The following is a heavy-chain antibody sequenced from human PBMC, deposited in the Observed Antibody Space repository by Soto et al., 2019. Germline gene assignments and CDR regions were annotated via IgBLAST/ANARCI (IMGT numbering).Heavy chain of an antibody. V-gene: IGHV4-59*01. D-gene: IGHD3-10*01. CDR1: GGSISSYY. J-gene: IGHJ4*02. CDR2: IYYSGST. CDR3: ARGPPVLLWFGELLYYFDY. Sequence: SETLSLTCTVSGGSISSYYWSWIRQPPGKGLEWIGYIYYSGSTNYNPSLKSRVTISVDTSKNQFSLKLSSVTAADTAVYYCARGPPVLLWFGELLYYFDYWGQGNLVTVSS.